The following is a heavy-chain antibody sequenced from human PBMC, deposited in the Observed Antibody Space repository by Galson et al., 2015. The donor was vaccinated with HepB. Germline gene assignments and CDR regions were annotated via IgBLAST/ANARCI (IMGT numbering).Heavy chain of an antibody. D-gene: IGHD5-24*01. J-gene: IGHJ2*01. CDR1: GGSISSFY. CDR2: IYYSGST. V-gene: IGHV4-59*01. Sequence: SETLSLTCTVSGGSISSFYWSWIRQPPGKGLEWIGYIYYSGSTNYNPSLKSRVTISVDTSKNQFSLKLSSVTAADTAVYYCARDLEMTTIGYFGLWGRGTLVTVSS. CDR3: ARDLEMTTIGYFGL.